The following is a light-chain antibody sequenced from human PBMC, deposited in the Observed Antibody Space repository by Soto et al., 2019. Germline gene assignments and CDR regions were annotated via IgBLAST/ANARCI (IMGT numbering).Light chain of an antibody. Sequence: QLVLTQSPSASGTPGQRVTISCSGSSSNIGYNTVSWYQVLPGKAPKLLIYSNNQRPSGVPDRFSGSKSGTSASLAISGLQSEDEADYYCAAWDDSLTGSWVFGGGTKVTVL. CDR3: AAWDDSLTGSWV. CDR2: SNN. J-gene: IGLJ3*02. CDR1: SSNIGYNT. V-gene: IGLV1-44*01.